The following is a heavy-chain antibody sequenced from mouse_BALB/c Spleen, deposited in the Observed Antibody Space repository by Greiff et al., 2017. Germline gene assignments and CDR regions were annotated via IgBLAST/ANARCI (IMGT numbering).Heavy chain of an antibody. J-gene: IGHJ2*01. CDR1: GYTFTDFV. Sequence: QVQLQQSGPELVKPGASVKMSCKASGYTFTDFVITWVKQRTGQGLEWIGKIYPGSGSTYYNEKFKGKATLTADKSSNSAYMQLSSLTSEDSAVYFCARDGYYGSAYYFDYWGQGTTLTVSS. V-gene: IGHV1-77*01. CDR2: IYPGSGST. D-gene: IGHD1-1*01. CDR3: ARDGYYGSAYYFDY.